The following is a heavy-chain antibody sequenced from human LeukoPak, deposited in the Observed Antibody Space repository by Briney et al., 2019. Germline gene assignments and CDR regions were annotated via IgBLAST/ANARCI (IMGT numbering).Heavy chain of an antibody. CDR2: ISPGGGTI. Sequence: PGGSLRLSCAVSGFTFSNFAMSWVRQTPGKGLEWVSAISPGGGTIFYADSVKGRFAVSRDNSANTLYLQINNLRAEDTAVYYCARAYPFYYYYGMDVWGQGTTVTVSS. CDR1: GFTFSNFA. D-gene: IGHD2-2*02. V-gene: IGHV3-23*01. J-gene: IGHJ6*02. CDR3: ARAYPFYYYYGMDV.